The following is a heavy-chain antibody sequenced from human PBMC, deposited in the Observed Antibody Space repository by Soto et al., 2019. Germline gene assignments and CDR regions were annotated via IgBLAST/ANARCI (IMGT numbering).Heavy chain of an antibody. D-gene: IGHD3-3*01. CDR1: GFTFSNAL. Sequence: GGSLRLSCAASGFTFSNALMSWVRQAPGKGLEWVGRIKSKTESTTTDDAAPVKGRFTITRNDTKNTLYLQRNSLKTEDTAVYYWTKVLTIFEVVIDPWGQGTLVTVSS. J-gene: IGHJ5*02. CDR3: TKVLTIFEVVIDP. CDR2: IKSKTESTTT. V-gene: IGHV3-15*01.